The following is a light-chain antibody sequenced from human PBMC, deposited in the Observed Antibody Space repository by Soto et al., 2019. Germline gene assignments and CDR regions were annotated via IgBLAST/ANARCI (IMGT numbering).Light chain of an antibody. V-gene: IGKV1-39*01. CDR3: QHYGGMWT. Sequence: DIQMTQSPSSLSASVGDRVTITCRASQSISSYLNWYQQKPGKAPKLLIYAASSLQSGVPSRFSGSGSGTDFTLTISSLQPDDFASYCCQHYGGMWTFGQGTKVDI. J-gene: IGKJ1*01. CDR2: AAS. CDR1: QSISSY.